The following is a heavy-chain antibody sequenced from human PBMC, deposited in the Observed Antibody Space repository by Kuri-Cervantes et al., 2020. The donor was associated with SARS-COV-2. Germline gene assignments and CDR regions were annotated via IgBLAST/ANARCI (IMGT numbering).Heavy chain of an antibody. D-gene: IGHD3-3*01. CDR3: ARSYDFWSGPSGSAFDI. V-gene: IGHV1-69*05. J-gene: IGHJ3*02. Sequence: SVKVSCKASGGTFSSYAISWVRQTPGQGLEWMGGIIPIFGTANYAQKFQGRVTITTDESTSTAYMELSSLRSEDTAVYYCARSYDFWSGPSGSAFDIWGQGTMVTVSS. CDR1: GGTFSSYA. CDR2: IIPIFGTA.